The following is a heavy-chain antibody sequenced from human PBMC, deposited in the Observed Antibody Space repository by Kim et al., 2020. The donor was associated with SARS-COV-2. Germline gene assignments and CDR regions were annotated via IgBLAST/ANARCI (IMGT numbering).Heavy chain of an antibody. Sequence: SVKVSCKASGGTFSSYAISWVRQAPGQGLEWMGGIIPIFGTANYAQKFQGRVTITADESTRTAYMELSSLRSEDTAVYYCATFTTDIVVVPAATPQPFYGMDVWGQGTTVTVSS. CDR2: IIPIFGTA. V-gene: IGHV1-69*13. J-gene: IGHJ6*02. D-gene: IGHD2-2*01. CDR3: ATFTTDIVVVPAATPQPFYGMDV. CDR1: GGTFSSYA.